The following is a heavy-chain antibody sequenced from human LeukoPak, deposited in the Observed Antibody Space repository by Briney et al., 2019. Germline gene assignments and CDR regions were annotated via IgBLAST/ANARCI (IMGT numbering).Heavy chain of an antibody. V-gene: IGHV3-20*04. CDR3: ARRNHYNWNDVGYYYYMDV. J-gene: IGHJ6*03. D-gene: IGHD1-1*01. Sequence: PGGSLRLSCAASGFTFDDYGMSWVRQAPGKGLEWVSGINWNGGSTGYADSVKGRFTISRDNAKNSLYLQMNSLRAEDTALHYCARRNHYNWNDVGYYYYMDVWGKGTTVTVSS. CDR1: GFTFDDYG. CDR2: INWNGGST.